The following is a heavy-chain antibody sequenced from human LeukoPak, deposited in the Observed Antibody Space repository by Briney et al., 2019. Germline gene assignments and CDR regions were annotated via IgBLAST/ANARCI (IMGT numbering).Heavy chain of an antibody. Sequence: PGGSLRLSCAASGFTFSSYAMSWVRQAPGKGLEWVPAISGSGGSTYYADSVKGRFTISRDNSKNTLYLQMNSLRAEDTAVYYCAKAKGYYGSGSYIDYWGQGTLVTVSS. CDR1: GFTFSSYA. D-gene: IGHD3-10*01. V-gene: IGHV3-23*01. CDR2: ISGSGGST. CDR3: AKAKGYYGSGSYIDY. J-gene: IGHJ4*02.